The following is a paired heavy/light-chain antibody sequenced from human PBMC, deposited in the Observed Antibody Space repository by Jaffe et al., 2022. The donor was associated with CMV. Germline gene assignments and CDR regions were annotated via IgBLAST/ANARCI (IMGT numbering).Light chain of an antibody. CDR2: RVS. CDR3: LQGTHWPFT. J-gene: IGKJ3*01. Sequence: DVVMTQSPLSLPVTLGQPASISCRSSQSLVHSDGNTYLNWFQQRPGQSPRRLIYRVSNRDAGVPDRFSGSGSGTDFTLEISRVEAEDIGVYYCLQGTHWPFTFGPGTKVDFK. CDR1: QSLVHSDGNTY. V-gene: IGKV2-30*02.
Heavy chain of an antibody. J-gene: IGHJ4*02. V-gene: IGHV3-11*01. CDR1: GFTFSDRF. Sequence: QVQLVESGGGLVKPGGSLRLSCAASGFTFSDRFMSWIRQAPGKGLEWVAYTSDSGSMIKYADSVRGRFTMSRDNAKNSLYLQMNSLRNEDTAIYYCARDDGSTVDHWGQGTLVTVSS. CDR3: ARDDGSTVDH. CDR2: TSDSGSMI. D-gene: IGHD4-17*01.